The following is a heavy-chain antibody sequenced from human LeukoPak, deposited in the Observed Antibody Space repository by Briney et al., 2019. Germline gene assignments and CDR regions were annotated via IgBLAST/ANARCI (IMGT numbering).Heavy chain of an antibody. CDR2: INPNSGGT. V-gene: IGHV1-2*02. CDR1: GYTFTGYY. D-gene: IGHD3-22*01. CDR3: ARDSADYYDSSGYCV. J-gene: IGHJ4*02. Sequence: ASVKVSCKASGYTFTGYYMHWVRQAPGQGLEWMGWINPNSGGTNYAQKFQGRVTMTRDTSISTAYMELSRLRSDDTAVYYCARDSADYYDSSGYCVWGQGTLVTVSS.